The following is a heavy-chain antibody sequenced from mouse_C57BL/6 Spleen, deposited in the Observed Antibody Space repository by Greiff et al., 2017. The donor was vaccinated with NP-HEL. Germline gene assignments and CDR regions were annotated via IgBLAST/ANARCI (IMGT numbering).Heavy chain of an antibody. Sequence: EVQLQQSGPELVKPGASVKISCKASGYTFTDYYMNWVKQSHGKSLEWIGDINPNNGGTSYNQKFKGKATLTVDKSSSTAYMELRSLTSEDSAVYYCARGALYYYGSSSWFAYWGQGTLVTVSA. V-gene: IGHV1-26*01. CDR3: ARGALYYYGSSSWFAY. CDR2: INPNNGGT. J-gene: IGHJ3*01. D-gene: IGHD1-1*01. CDR1: GYTFTDYY.